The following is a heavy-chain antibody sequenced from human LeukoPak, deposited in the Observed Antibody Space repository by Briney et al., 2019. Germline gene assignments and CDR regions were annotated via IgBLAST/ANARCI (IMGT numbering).Heavy chain of an antibody. CDR1: GITTSTYC. CDR2: MYGDGCDT. V-gene: IGHV3-74*01. J-gene: IGHJ3*01. D-gene: IGHD6-13*01. Sequence: EGSLSLSRAAAGITTSTYCMSWGRQPPKNRQGLVSLMYGDGCDTGYAESVKGRFTISRDNAKNTVFLQMTSLRAEDTAVYYCFSRWRAYNDDLDGWGKRIMVSVAS. CDR3: FSRWRAYNDDLDG.